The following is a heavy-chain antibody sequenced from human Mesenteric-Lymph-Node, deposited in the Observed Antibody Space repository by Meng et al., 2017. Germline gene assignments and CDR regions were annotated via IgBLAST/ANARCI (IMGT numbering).Heavy chain of an antibody. CDR3: ARANVVTVPSTATPISVYYYYGMDV. Sequence: SVKVSCKASGGTFSSYTISWVRQAPGQGLEWMGRIIPILGIANYAQKFQGRVTITADKSTSTAYMELSSLRSEDTAVYYCARANVVTVPSTATPISVYYYYGMDVWGQGTTVTVSS. CDR1: GGTFSSYT. J-gene: IGHJ6*02. D-gene: IGHD5/OR15-5a*01. V-gene: IGHV1-69*02. CDR2: IIPILGIA.